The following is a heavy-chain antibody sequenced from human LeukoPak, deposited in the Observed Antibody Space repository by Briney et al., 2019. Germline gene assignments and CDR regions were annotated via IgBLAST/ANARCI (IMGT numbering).Heavy chain of an antibody. CDR3: ARGYCSGTSCYMFDS. CDR1: GFNFIDNS. J-gene: IGHJ4*02. Sequence: GGSLRLSCVGSGFNFIDNSMHWVRQAPGKGLEWVSSISSCNTYIHYRESVEGRFTISRDNAKNSLFLQTNNLRADDTAVYFCARGYCSGTSCYMFDSWGQGTRVTVSS. D-gene: IGHD2-2*02. V-gene: IGHV3-21*01. CDR2: ISSCNTYI.